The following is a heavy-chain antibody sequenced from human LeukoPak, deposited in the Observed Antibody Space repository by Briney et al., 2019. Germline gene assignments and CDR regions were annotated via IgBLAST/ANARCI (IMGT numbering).Heavy chain of an antibody. D-gene: IGHD2-15*01. CDR3: ANALVAHYFDS. CDR1: GFTFTAYD. CDR2: INPNSGGT. V-gene: IGHV1-2*02. J-gene: IGHJ4*02. Sequence: ASVKVSCKASGFTFTAYDIHWVRQAPGQGLEWKGKINPNSGGTEYTHNFHGRVSTTRDTSISTVYMELARLTSDDTAVYYCANALVAHYFDSWGQGTLVTVSS.